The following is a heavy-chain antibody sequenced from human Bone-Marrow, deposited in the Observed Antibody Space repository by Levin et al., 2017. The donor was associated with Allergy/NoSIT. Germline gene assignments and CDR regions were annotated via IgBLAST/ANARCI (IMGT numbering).Heavy chain of an antibody. V-gene: IGHV3-30*04. J-gene: IGHJ4*02. CDR1: GFTFSSYA. CDR3: ARGYTSSADLDF. D-gene: IGHD6-19*01. CDR2: ISYGGRDK. Sequence: GGSLRLSCAASGFTFSSYAMHWVRQAPGKGLQWVAVISYGGRDKYYADSVRGRFTISRDNSKNTLYVQMNGLRVEDTAVYYCARGYTSSADLDFWGQGTLVTVSS.